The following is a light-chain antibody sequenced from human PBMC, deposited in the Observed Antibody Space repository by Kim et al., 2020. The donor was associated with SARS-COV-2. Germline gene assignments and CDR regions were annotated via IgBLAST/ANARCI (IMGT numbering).Light chain of an antibody. CDR1: TGPVTSGHF. CDR2: GTG. Sequence: GGTVTLPCGPSTGPVTSGHFPYWFQPKPGQAPTTLIFGTGNRHSWTPARFSGSLLGGKAALTLSAARPEDEADYYCLLSYSDSRVFGGGTQLTVL. CDR3: LLSYSDSRV. V-gene: IGLV7-46*01. J-gene: IGLJ2*01.